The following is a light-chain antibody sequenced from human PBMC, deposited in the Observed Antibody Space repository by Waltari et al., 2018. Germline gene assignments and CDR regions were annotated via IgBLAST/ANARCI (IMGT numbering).Light chain of an antibody. J-gene: IGKJ1*01. CDR3: QQYNNWPRP. CDR2: GAS. V-gene: IGKV3-15*01. Sequence: EIVRTQSPATLSVSTGERATVSCRASQSVSSNLAWYQQKPGQAPRLLIYGASTRATGIPASFSGRGSGTEFTLTISSLQSEDFAVYYCQQYNNWPRPFGQGTKVAI. CDR1: QSVSSN.